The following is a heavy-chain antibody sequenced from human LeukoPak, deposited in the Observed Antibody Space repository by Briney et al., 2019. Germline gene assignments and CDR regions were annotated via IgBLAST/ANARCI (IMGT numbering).Heavy chain of an antibody. V-gene: IGHV4-39*01. J-gene: IGHJ4*02. CDR1: GGSISSSSYY. CDR2: IYYSGST. Sequence: SETLSLTCTVSGGSISSSSYYWGWIRQPPGKGLEWIGSIYYSGSTYYNPSLKSRVTISVDTSKNQFSLKLSSVTAADTAVYYCARHLVFGYDSSGYYYFDYRGQGTLVTVSS. CDR3: ARHLVFGYDSSGYYYFDY. D-gene: IGHD3-22*01.